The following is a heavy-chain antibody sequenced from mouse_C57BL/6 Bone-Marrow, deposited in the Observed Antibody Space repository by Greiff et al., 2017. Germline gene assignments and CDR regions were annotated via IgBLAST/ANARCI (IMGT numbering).Heavy chain of an antibody. CDR1: GYTFTSYW. Sequence: EVQLQQSGTVLARPGASVKMSCKTSGYTFTSYWMHWVKQRPGQGLEWIGAIYPGNSDPSYNQKFKGTATLTAVTSASTAYMELSSLTTEDSAVDYCTGILYFLCMDYWGQGTSVTVSA. CDR3: TGILYFLCMDY. D-gene: IGHD2-1*01. CDR2: IYPGNSDP. J-gene: IGHJ4*01. V-gene: IGHV1-5*01.